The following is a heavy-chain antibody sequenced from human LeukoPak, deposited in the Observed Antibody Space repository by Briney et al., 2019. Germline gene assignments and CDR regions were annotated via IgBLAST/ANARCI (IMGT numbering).Heavy chain of an antibody. J-gene: IGHJ3*02. D-gene: IGHD3-22*01. Sequence: PSQTLSLTCTVSGDSISSGDYYWGWVRQPAGRGLEWLGRISSSGSTNYNPSLKSRVTISVDTSKNQFSLKLSSVTAADTAVYFCARGPYSYDSSGAFDIWGQGTMVTVSS. CDR1: GDSISSGDYY. V-gene: IGHV4-61*02. CDR3: ARGPYSYDSSGAFDI. CDR2: ISSSGST.